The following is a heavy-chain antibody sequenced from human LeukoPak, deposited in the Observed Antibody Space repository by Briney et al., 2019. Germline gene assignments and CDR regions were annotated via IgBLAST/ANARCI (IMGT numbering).Heavy chain of an antibody. D-gene: IGHD2-2*02. CDR1: GFTFSGSA. Sequence: GGSLRLSCAASGFTFSGSAMHWVRQASGKGLEWVGRIRSKANSYATAYAASVKGRFTISRDDSKNTAYLQMNNLKTEDTAVYYCTREYCSSTSCYNYWGQGTLVTVSS. J-gene: IGHJ4*02. V-gene: IGHV3-73*01. CDR3: TREYCSSTSCYNY. CDR2: IRSKANSYAT.